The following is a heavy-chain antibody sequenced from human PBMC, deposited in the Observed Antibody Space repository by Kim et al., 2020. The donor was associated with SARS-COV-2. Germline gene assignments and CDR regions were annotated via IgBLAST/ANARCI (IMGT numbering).Heavy chain of an antibody. V-gene: IGHV3-15*01. Sequence: GGSLRLSCAASGFTFTNAWMTWVRQVPGKGLEWVGRIKTKAEGGTLDYGAAVKGRFTISSDDSKDTLYLQMNSLETEDTGVYYCSTEQGSTSRYYYGMEAWGQGTTVTVSS. J-gene: IGHJ6*02. CDR2: IKTKAEGGTL. CDR1: GFTFTNAW. CDR3: STEQGSTSRYYYGMEA. D-gene: IGHD2-2*01.